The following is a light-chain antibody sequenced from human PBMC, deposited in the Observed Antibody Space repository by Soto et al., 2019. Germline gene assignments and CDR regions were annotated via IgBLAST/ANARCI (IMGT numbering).Light chain of an antibody. V-gene: IGKV2-24*01. CDR1: HSLVDIDGSTY. CDR2: KVS. Sequence: VVLTQTPLSSPVTLGQPASLSCRSSHSLVDIDGSTYLSWLQQRPGQPPRLLIYKVSNRFSGVPNRFSGSGAGTDFTLKINRVEAEDVGVYYCMQGTRFPYAFGQGTKLEIK. J-gene: IGKJ2*01. CDR3: MQGTRFPYA.